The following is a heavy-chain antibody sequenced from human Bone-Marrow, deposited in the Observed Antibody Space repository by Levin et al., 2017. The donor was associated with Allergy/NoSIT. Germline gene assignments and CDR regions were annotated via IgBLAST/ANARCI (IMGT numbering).Heavy chain of an antibody. V-gene: IGHV3-23*01. Sequence: GGSLRLSCAASGFTFSTFAMSWVRQAPGKGLEWVSTFTATGTTTTFYADSVKGRFTLSRDSSKNTLYLQMNSLRPEDTAVYYCAKEVAAATQWFDPWGHGTLVTVSS. CDR2: FTATGTTTT. D-gene: IGHD2-15*01. CDR1: GFTFSTFA. CDR3: AKEVAAATQWFDP. J-gene: IGHJ5*02.